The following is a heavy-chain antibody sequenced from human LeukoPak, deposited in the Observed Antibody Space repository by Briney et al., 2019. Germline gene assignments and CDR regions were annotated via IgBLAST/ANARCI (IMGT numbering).Heavy chain of an antibody. D-gene: IGHD6-19*01. V-gene: IGHV3-30*18. CDR1: GFTFSSYG. Sequence: GGSLRLSCAASGFTFSSYGMHWVRQAPGKGLEWVAVISYDGSNKYYADSVKGRFTISRDNSMNTLYLQMNSLRAEDTAVYYCAKGTTGYSSGSEYYYYGMDVWGQGTTVTVSS. CDR2: ISYDGSNK. CDR3: AKGTTGYSSGSEYYYYGMDV. J-gene: IGHJ6*02.